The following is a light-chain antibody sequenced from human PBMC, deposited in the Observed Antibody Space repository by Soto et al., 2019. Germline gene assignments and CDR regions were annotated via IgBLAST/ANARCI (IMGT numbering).Light chain of an antibody. Sequence: DIQMTQSPASLAASLGVRITISCRASQTISNYLNWYHQKPGEAPKILIYGASTLQSGVPSSVSGSGSGTEFTLSISSLQPEDFGTYYCQQSYNVPFTFGPGTKVEVK. J-gene: IGKJ3*01. CDR1: QTISNY. CDR2: GAS. V-gene: IGKV1-39*01. CDR3: QQSYNVPFT.